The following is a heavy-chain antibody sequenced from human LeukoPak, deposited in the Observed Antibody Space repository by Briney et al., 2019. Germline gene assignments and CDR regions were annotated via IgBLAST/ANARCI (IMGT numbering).Heavy chain of an antibody. CDR3: ARSLWFGDSNLDY. CDR1: GFTFSSYS. Sequence: MPGGSLRLSCAASGFTFSSYSMNWVRQAPGKGLEWVSSISTSSIYMYYADSLKGRFTISRDNAKNSLYLQMSSLRAEDTAMYYCARSLWFGDSNLDYWGQGTLVIVSS. D-gene: IGHD3-10*01. V-gene: IGHV3-21*01. J-gene: IGHJ4*02. CDR2: ISTSSIYM.